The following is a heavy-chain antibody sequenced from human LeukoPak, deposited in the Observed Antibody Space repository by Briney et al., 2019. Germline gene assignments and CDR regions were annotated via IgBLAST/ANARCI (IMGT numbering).Heavy chain of an antibody. CDR2: ISSSGSTI. Sequence: PGGSLRLSCAASGFSFSSYEMNWVRQAPGKGPAWVSYISSSGSTIYYADSVKGRSTISRDNAKNSLYLQMNSLRAEDTAVYYCASKERYGDSPDYWGQGTLVTVSS. J-gene: IGHJ4*02. D-gene: IGHD4-17*01. CDR1: GFSFSSYE. V-gene: IGHV3-48*03. CDR3: ASKERYGDSPDY.